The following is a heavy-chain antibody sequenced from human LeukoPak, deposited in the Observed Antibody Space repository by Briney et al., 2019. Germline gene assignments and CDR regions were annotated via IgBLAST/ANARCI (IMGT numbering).Heavy chain of an antibody. CDR1: GYSFTDYW. J-gene: IGHJ3*02. CDR2: IYVDDSDN. V-gene: IGHV5-51*01. CDR3: ARNDYGGLSEGKWDAFDM. Sequence: GESLKISCKASGYSFTDYWIGWVRQMPGKGLEWMGIIYVDDSDNRYSPYFQGQVTISVDKSISTAYLQWSSLKASDTAMYYCARNDYGGLSEGKWDAFDMWGQGTMVTVSS. D-gene: IGHD4-23*01.